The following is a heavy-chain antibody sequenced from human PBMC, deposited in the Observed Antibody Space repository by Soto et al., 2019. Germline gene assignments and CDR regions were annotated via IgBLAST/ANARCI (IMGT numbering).Heavy chain of an antibody. CDR2: INAGKGNS. Sequence: QVQLVQSGAEEKKPGASVKVSCKASGYPFSNYAMHWVRQAPGQGLEWMGWINAGKGNSKYSQKFQGRVTITRDTTANTAYMELDSLRSEDTAVYYCATSTYCSSSTCYQWYGMDVWGHGTTVTVSS. J-gene: IGHJ6*02. CDR3: ATSTYCSSSTCYQWYGMDV. V-gene: IGHV1-3*05. D-gene: IGHD2-2*01. CDR1: GYPFSNYA.